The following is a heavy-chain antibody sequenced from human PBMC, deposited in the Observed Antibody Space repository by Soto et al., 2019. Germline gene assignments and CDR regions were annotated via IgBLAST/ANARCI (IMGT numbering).Heavy chain of an antibody. J-gene: IGHJ6*02. CDR2: INHSGST. Sequence: SETLSLTCAVYGGSFSGYYWSWIRQPPGKGLEWIGEINHSGSTNYNPSLKSRVTISVDTSKNQFSLKLSSVTAADTAVYYCARVAPRLYLVGYYYGMDVWGQGTTVTVSS. V-gene: IGHV4-34*01. CDR3: ARVAPRLYLVGYYYGMDV. CDR1: GGSFSGYY. D-gene: IGHD2-8*01.